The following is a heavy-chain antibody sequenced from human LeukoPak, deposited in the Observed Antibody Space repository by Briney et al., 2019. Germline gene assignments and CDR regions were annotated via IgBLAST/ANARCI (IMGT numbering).Heavy chain of an antibody. V-gene: IGHV4-34*01. D-gene: IGHD1-26*01. Sequence: SETLSLTCTVSGGSFSGYYWSWIRQPPGKGLEWIGEINHSGSANYNPSLKSRVTISVDTSKNQFSLKLSSVTAADTAVYYCARGQYSGSYYVFDYWGQGTLVTVSS. CDR3: ARGQYSGSYYVFDY. CDR2: INHSGSA. CDR1: GGSFSGYY. J-gene: IGHJ4*02.